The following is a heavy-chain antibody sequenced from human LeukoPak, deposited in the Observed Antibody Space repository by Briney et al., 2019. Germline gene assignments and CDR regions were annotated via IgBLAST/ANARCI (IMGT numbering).Heavy chain of an antibody. J-gene: IGHJ4*02. CDR2: IYSGGST. CDR3: ARDGLPVALDK. D-gene: IGHD2-2*01. CDR1: GFTVSSYY. V-gene: IGHV3-66*01. Sequence: TGGSLRLSCAASGFTVSSYYVSWVRQAPGKGLEWVSVIYSGGSTYYADSVEGRFTISRDKVKNSLYLQMNSLRGDDTAVYYCARDGLPVALDKWGQGTLVTVSS.